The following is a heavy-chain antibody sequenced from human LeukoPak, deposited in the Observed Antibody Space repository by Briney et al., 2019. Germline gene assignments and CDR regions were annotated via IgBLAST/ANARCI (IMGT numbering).Heavy chain of an antibody. J-gene: IGHJ4*02. CDR3: ARGQHGVAAAPFDY. CDR1: GGSISSYY. D-gene: IGHD6-13*01. V-gene: IGHV4-59*01. CDR2: IYYSGST. Sequence: SETLSLTCTVSGGSISSYYWSWIRQPPGKGLEWIGYIYYSGSTNYNPSLKSRVTISVDTSKNQFSLKLSSVTAVDTAVYYCARGQHGVAAAPFDYWGQGTLVTVSS.